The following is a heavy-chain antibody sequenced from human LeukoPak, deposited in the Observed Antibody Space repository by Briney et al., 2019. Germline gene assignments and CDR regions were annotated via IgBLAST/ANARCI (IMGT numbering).Heavy chain of an antibody. CDR2: ISFDGKNK. Sequence: GGSLRLSCATSGFFFSSHGLHWVRQAPGQGLEWLAVISFDGKNKFYADSVKGRFTISRDNPRNTLYLQMNSLRPEDTSVYYCARGALKAYYCDYWGQGTPVTVSS. CDR3: ARGALKAYYCDY. CDR1: GFFFSSHG. V-gene: IGHV3-30*04. J-gene: IGHJ4*02.